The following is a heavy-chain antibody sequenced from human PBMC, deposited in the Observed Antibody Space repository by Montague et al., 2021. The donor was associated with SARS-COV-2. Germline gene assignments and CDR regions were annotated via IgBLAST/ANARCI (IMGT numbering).Heavy chain of an antibody. J-gene: IGHJ6*02. D-gene: IGHD3-9*01. CDR2: IYYSGST. CDR3: ARSAFRYFDRPGMDV. Sequence: SETLSLTCTVSGGSISSYYWSWIRQPPGKGLEWIGYIYYSGSTNYNPSLKSRVTISVDTSKNQFSLKLSSVIAADTAVYYCARSAFRYFDRPGMDVWGQGTTVTVSS. V-gene: IGHV4-59*08. CDR1: GGSISSYY.